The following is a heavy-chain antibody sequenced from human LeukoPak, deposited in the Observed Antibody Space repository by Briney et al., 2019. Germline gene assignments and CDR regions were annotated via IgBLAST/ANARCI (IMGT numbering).Heavy chain of an antibody. V-gene: IGHV4-4*09. J-gene: IGHJ4*02. D-gene: IGHD2-21*02. CDR3: VRLWGDSLDY. CDR2: IYTSGST. CDR1: GGSISSFY. Sequence: SETLSLTCTVSGGSISSFYWSWIRQPPGKGLEWIGYIYTSGSTNYNPSLKSRVTISVDTSKNQFSLKLSSVTAADTAVYYCVRLWGDSLDYWGQGTLVTVSS.